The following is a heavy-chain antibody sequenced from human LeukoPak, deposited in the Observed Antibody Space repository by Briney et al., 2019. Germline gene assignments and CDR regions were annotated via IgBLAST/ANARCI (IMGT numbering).Heavy chain of an antibody. CDR3: ARDLAVAGTGADYTFDI. J-gene: IGHJ3*02. V-gene: IGHV1-2*02. CDR1: GYTFTGYY. Sequence: ASVKVSCKASGYTFTGYYMHWVRQAPGQGLEWMGWINPNSGGTHFAQKFQDRVAMTRDTSIRTAYMELRRLRSGDTALYYCARDLAVAGTGADYTFDIWGQGTMVTVSS. CDR2: INPNSGGT. D-gene: IGHD6-19*01.